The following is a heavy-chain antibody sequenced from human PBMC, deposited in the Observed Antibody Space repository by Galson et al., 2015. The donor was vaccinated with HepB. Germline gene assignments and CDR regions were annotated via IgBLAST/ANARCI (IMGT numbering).Heavy chain of an antibody. Sequence: SVKVSCKASGYTFTSYYMHWVRQAPGQGLEWMGIINPSGGSTSYAQKFQGRVTMTRDTSTSTVYMELSSLRSEDTAVYYCARASEDHYYDSSGYFGYWGQGTLVTVSS. CDR3: ARASEDHYYDSSGYFGY. D-gene: IGHD3-22*01. CDR2: INPSGGST. CDR1: GYTFTSYY. V-gene: IGHV1-46*01. J-gene: IGHJ4*02.